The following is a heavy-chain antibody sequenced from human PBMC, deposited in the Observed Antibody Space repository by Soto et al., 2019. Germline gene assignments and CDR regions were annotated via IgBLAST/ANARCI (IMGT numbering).Heavy chain of an antibody. J-gene: IGHJ3*02. V-gene: IGHV4-34*01. Sequence: QVQLQQWGAGLLKPSETLSLTCAVYGGSFSGYYWSWIRQPPGKGLEWIGEINHSGSTNYNPSLKSRVTISVDTSKNQVSLKLSSVTAADTAVYYCARVGITDDYGDPEERPDAFDIWGQGTMVTVSS. D-gene: IGHD4-17*01. CDR3: ARVGITDDYGDPEERPDAFDI. CDR1: GGSFSGYY. CDR2: INHSGST.